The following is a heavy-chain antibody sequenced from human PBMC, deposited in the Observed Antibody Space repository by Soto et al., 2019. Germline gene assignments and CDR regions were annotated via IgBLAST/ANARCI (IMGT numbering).Heavy chain of an antibody. D-gene: IGHD3-22*01. Sequence: GASVKVSCKASGYTFTSYYMHWVRQAPGQGLEWMGIINPSGGSTSYAQKFQGRVTMTRDTSTSTVYMELSSLRSEDTAVYYCARSPQTTYYYDSSGYFDPWGQGTLVTVSS. V-gene: IGHV1-46*01. CDR1: GYTFTSYY. J-gene: IGHJ5*02. CDR2: INPSGGST. CDR3: ARSPQTTYYYDSSGYFDP.